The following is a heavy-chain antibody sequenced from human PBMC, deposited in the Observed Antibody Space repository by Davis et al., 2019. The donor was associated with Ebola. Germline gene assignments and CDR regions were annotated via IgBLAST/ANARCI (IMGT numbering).Heavy chain of an antibody. V-gene: IGHV6-1*01. CDR1: GDSVSSSSAA. CDR3: ARGWLRTGFDY. J-gene: IGHJ4*02. Sequence: HSQTLSLTCAISGDSVSSSSAAWNWIRQSPSRGLEWLGRTYYASKWYFDYALSMKSRLTVNLDTKNQFSLQLNSVTPEDTAIYYCARGWLRTGFDYWGQGTLVTVSS. D-gene: IGHD5-12*01. CDR2: TYYASKWYF.